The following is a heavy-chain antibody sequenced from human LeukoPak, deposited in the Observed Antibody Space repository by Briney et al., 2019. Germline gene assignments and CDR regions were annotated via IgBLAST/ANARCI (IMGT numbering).Heavy chain of an antibody. CDR3: ARDPPLSGWYLENDY. Sequence: GASVKVSCKASGYTFTSYDINWVRQATGQGLEWMGWMSPNSGNTGYAQKFQGRVTMTRNTSISTAYMDLSSLRSEDTAVYYCARDPPLSGWYLENDYWGQGTLVTVSS. J-gene: IGHJ4*02. D-gene: IGHD6-19*01. CDR1: GYTFTSYD. CDR2: MSPNSGNT. V-gene: IGHV1-8*01.